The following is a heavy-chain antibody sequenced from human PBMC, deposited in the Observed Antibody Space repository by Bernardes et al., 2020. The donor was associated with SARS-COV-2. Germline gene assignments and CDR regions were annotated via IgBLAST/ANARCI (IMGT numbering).Heavy chain of an antibody. CDR1: GFTFSSYS. J-gene: IGHJ4*02. CDR3: ARDQGYCSSTSCQPG. V-gene: IGHV3-48*04. CDR2: ISSSSSTI. Sequence: GGSLRLSCAASGFTFSSYSMNWVRQAPGKGLEWVSYISSSSSTIYYADSVKGRFTISRDNAKNSLYLQMNSLRAEDTAVYYCARDQGYCSSTSCQPGWGQGTLVTVSS. D-gene: IGHD2-2*01.